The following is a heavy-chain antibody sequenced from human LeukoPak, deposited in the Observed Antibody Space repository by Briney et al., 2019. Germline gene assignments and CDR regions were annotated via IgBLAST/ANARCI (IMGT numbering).Heavy chain of an antibody. V-gene: IGHV4-39*01. CDR2: IYDSGST. D-gene: IGHD3-3*01. CDR1: GGSISSNNYF. CDR3: QSRFLEWLLDY. J-gene: IGHJ4*02. Sequence: SETLSLTCTVSGGSISSNNYFWGWIRQPPGKGVEWIGSIYDSGSTYYNPSLKSRVTISVDTSKNQFSLKLNSVTAADTAMYCCQSRFLEWLLDYWGQGTLVTVSS.